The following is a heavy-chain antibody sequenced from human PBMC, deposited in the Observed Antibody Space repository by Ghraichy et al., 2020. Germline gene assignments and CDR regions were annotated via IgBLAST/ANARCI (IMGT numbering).Heavy chain of an antibody. J-gene: IGHJ4*02. CDR1: GGSISSYY. D-gene: IGHD3-10*01. CDR3: ARGMVRGSKFDY. Sequence: SETLSLTCTVSGGSISSYYWIWIRQPPGKGLEWIGYIYYSGSTNYNPSLKSRVTISVDTSKNQFSLKLSSVTAADTAVYYCARGMVRGSKFDYWGQGTLVTVSS. V-gene: IGHV4-59*08. CDR2: IYYSGST.